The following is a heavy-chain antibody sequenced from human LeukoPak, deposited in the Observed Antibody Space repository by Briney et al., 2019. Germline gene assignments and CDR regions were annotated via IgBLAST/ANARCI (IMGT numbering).Heavy chain of an antibody. V-gene: IGHV1-18*01. CDR1: GYTFTSYG. D-gene: IGHD3-3*02. J-gene: IGHJ3*02. Sequence: GASVKVSCKASGYTFTSYGISWVRQAPGQGLEWMGWISAYNGNTNYAQKLQGRVTMTTDTSTSTAYMELRSLRSDDTAVYYCARDQLPEHFWSGYWSIPKNAFDIWGQGTMVTVSS. CDR3: ARDQLPEHFWSGYWSIPKNAFDI. CDR2: ISAYNGNT.